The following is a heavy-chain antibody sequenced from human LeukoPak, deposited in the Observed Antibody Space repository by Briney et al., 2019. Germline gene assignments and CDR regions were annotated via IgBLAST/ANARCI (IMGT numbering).Heavy chain of an antibody. D-gene: IGHD3-22*01. CDR1: GGTFGSYA. CDR2: IIPIFGTA. Sequence: ASVKVSCKASGGTFGSYAISWVRQAPGQGLEWMGGIIPIFGTANYAQKFQGRVTITTDESTSTAYMELSSLRSEDTAVYYCASNYDSSGYHLGYYYMDVWGKGTTVTVSS. CDR3: ASNYDSSGYHLGYYYMDV. J-gene: IGHJ6*03. V-gene: IGHV1-69*05.